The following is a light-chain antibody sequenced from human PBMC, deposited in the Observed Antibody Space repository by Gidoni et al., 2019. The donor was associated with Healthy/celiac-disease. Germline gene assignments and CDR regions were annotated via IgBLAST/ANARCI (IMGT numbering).Light chain of an antibody. CDR2: HAS. J-gene: IGKJ5*01. Sequence: IVMPQSPATLSVSPGETATLSCRASQSVSSNLAWYQQKPGQAPRLLIYHASNRATGIPARFSGSGSGTEFTLTISSLQSEDFAVYYCQQYNNWPSTFGQGTRLEIK. CDR1: QSVSSN. V-gene: IGKV3-15*01. CDR3: QQYNNWPST.